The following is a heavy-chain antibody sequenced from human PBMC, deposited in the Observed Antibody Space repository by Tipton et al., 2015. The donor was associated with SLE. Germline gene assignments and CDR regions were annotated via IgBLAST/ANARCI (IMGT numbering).Heavy chain of an antibody. D-gene: IGHD1-26*01. CDR3: ARDHGGSYYGWFDP. V-gene: IGHV4-39*07. CDR1: GGSISSSSSY. CDR2: IYYSGRT. Sequence: TLSLTCTVSGGSISSSSSYWGWIRQPPGKGLEWIGSIYYSGRTYYNPSLKSRVTISVDTSKNQFSLKVSSVTAADTAVYYCARDHGGSYYGWFDPWGQGTLVTVSS. J-gene: IGHJ5*02.